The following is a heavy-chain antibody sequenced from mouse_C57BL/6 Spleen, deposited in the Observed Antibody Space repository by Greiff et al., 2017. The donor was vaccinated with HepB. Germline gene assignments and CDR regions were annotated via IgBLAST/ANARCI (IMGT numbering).Heavy chain of an antibody. CDR2: IYPGSGNT. CDR3: ARAPITTVVAPDY. J-gene: IGHJ2*01. CDR1: GYTFTDYY. D-gene: IGHD1-1*01. Sequence: QVQLQQSGAELVRPGASVKLSCKASGYTFTDYYINWVKQRPGQGLEWIARIYPGSGNTYYNEKFKGKATLTAEKSSSTAYMQLSSLTSEDSAVYFCARAPITTVVAPDYWGQGTTLTVSS. V-gene: IGHV1-76*01.